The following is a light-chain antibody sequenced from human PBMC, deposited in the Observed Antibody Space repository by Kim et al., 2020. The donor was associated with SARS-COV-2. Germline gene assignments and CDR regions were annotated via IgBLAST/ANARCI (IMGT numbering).Light chain of an antibody. CDR2: RAT. V-gene: IGKV3-15*01. Sequence: EVVMTQSPATLSVSPGEGATLSCRASQSVGGTLAWYQQKPGQAPRLLIYRATTRAPGIPARFRGSGSGTEFTLTISSLQSEDFALYSCQQYNKWPYTFGQGTKLEI. CDR3: QQYNKWPYT. CDR1: QSVGGT. J-gene: IGKJ2*01.